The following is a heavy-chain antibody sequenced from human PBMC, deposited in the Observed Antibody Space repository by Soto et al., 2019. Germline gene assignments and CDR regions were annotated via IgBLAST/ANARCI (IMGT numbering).Heavy chain of an antibody. CDR3: ARSGPLAVAGTDYYYGMDV. CDR2: IYYSGST. V-gene: IGHV4-39*01. Sequence: SETLSLTCTVSGGSISSSSYYWGWIRQPPGKGQEWIGSIYYSGSTYYNPSLKSRVTISVDTSKNQFSLKLSSVTAADTAVYYCARSGPLAVAGTDYYYGMDVWGQGTTVTVSS. J-gene: IGHJ6*02. CDR1: GGSISSSSYY. D-gene: IGHD6-19*01.